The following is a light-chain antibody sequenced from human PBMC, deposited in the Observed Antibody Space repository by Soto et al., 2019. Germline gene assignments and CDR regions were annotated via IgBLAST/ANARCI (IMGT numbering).Light chain of an antibody. Sequence: QSVLTQPASVSGSPGQSITISCTGTSSDIGSYVLVSWYQQHPGKAPKLMIYDGTQRPSGISNRFSASKSGNTASLTISGLQDEDEADYYCCSYAGNSLGLFGGGTQLTVL. V-gene: IGLV2-23*01. J-gene: IGLJ2*01. CDR1: SSDIGSYVL. CDR3: CSYAGNSLGL. CDR2: DGT.